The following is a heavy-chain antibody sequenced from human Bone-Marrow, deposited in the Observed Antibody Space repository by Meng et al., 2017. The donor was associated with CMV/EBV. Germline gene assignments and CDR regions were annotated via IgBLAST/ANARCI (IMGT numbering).Heavy chain of an antibody. Sequence: GMSWGRQAPGKGMGGVYGIKWNGGSTGYADSVKGRFTNSRDNGKNSLYLQMNSLRAEDTALYYCARDRAFVVVPAAKKYYYYGMDVWGQGTTVTVSS. V-gene: IGHV3-20*03. CDR1: G. D-gene: IGHD2-2*01. J-gene: IGHJ6*02. CDR3: ARDRAFVVVPAAKKYYYYGMDV. CDR2: IKWNGGST.